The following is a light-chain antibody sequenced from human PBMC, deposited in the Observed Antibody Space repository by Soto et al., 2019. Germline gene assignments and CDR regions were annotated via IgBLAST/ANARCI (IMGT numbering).Light chain of an antibody. V-gene: IGLV2-14*01. J-gene: IGLJ3*02. CDR2: EVS. Sequence: QSVLTQPAYVSGYPGQSITISCTGTSSDVGGYNYVSWYQQHPGKAPKLMIYEVSNRPSGVSNRFSGSKSGNTASLTISGLQAEDEADYYCSSYTSSSSLLVFGGGTKLTVL. CDR3: SSYTSSSSLLV. CDR1: SSDVGGYNY.